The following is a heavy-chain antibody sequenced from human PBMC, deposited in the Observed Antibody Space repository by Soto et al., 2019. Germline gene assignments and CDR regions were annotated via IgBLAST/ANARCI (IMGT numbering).Heavy chain of an antibody. J-gene: IGHJ4*02. CDR3: AREDSGGYSFLSD. V-gene: IGHV3-30-3*01. CDR2: ISSDGDKK. D-gene: IGHD3-22*01. Sequence: QVELVESGGGVVHPGKPLRLSCVASGFTFSSQTMQWVRQAPGKGLAWVAAISSDGDKKQYADSVMGRFSISRDNSKNTVYLQMNSLRAEDTAVYFCAREDSGGYSFLSDWGQGTRVTVSA. CDR1: GFTFSSQT.